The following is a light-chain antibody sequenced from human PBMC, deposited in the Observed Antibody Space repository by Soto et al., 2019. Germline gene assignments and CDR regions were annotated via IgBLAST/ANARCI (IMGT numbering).Light chain of an antibody. CDR3: QQRSNWPPIT. CDR1: QSVSSY. CDR2: DAS. V-gene: IGKV3-11*01. J-gene: IGKJ5*01. Sequence: EIVLTQSPATLSLSPGERATLSCRASQSVSSYLAWYQQKLGQAPRLLIYDASNRATGSPARFSGSGSGTDFTLTISSLEPEDFAVYYCQQRSNWPPITFGQGTRLEIK.